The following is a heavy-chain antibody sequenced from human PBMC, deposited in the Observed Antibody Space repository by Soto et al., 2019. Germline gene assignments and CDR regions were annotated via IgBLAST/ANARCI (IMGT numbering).Heavy chain of an antibody. CDR1: GFTADDYA. Sequence: EVQLVESGGGLVQPGRSLRLSCVASGFTADDYALHWVRQAPGKGLEWVSGISSNSDTIHYADSVKGRFTISRDNAKNSLLLQMNSLRPEDTAVYYCANEMKGGWMTTIHCFDSWGQGTLVTVSS. J-gene: IGHJ4*02. CDR2: ISSNSDTI. CDR3: ANEMKGGWMTTIHCFDS. D-gene: IGHD4-17*01. V-gene: IGHV3-9*02.